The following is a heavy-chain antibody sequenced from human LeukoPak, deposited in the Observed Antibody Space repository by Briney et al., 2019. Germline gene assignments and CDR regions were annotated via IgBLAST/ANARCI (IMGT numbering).Heavy chain of an antibody. J-gene: IGHJ6*03. Sequence: GGSLRLSCSASGFTFSSYAMSWVRQAPGKGLEWVSAISGSGGSTYYADSVKGRFTISRDNSKNTLYLQMNSLSAEDTAVYYCAKGAYCGGDCYFYYYYYMDVWGKGTTVTVSS. CDR2: ISGSGGST. CDR3: AKGAYCGGDCYFYYYYYMDV. CDR1: GFTFSSYA. D-gene: IGHD2-21*02. V-gene: IGHV3-23*01.